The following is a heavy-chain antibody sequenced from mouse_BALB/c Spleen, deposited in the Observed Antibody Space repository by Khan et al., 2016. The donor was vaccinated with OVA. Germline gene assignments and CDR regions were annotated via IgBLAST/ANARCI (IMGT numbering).Heavy chain of an antibody. J-gene: IGHJ2*01. Sequence: EVELVESGGGLVQPGGSRKLSCAASGFTFSSFGMHWVRQAPEKGLEWVAYINSGSTTIYYADPVKGRFTISRDNPKNTLLLQMTSLRSEDTAMYYCARGNWAYWGQGTTPTVSS. CDR2: INSGSTTI. CDR3: ARGNWAY. CDR1: GFTFSSFG. D-gene: IGHD4-1*01. V-gene: IGHV5-17*02.